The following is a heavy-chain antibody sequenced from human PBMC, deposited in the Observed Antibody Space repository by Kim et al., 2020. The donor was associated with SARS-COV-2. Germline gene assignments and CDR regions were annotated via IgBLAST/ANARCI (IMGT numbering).Heavy chain of an antibody. Sequence: SETLSLTCTVSGGSISSYYWSWIRQPPGKGLEWIGYIYYSGSTNYNPSLKSRVTISVDTSKNQFSLKLSSVTAADTAVYYCARAMSGGSYYGGAFDIWGQGTMVTVSS. J-gene: IGHJ3*02. D-gene: IGHD1-26*01. CDR2: IYYSGST. CDR3: ARAMSGGSYYGGAFDI. CDR1: GGSISSYY. V-gene: IGHV4-59*01.